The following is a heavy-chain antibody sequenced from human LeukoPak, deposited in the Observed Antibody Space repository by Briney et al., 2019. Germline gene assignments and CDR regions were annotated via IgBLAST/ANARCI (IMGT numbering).Heavy chain of an antibody. J-gene: IGHJ4*02. CDR3: AREYQLLSKADY. Sequence: SETLSLTCAVSGGSFSGYYWSWIRQPPGKGLEWIGEINHSGSTYYNPSLKSRVTISLDTSKNQFSLNVSSVTAADTSVYYCAREYQLLSKADYWGQGTLVTASS. CDR2: INHSGST. CDR1: GGSFSGYY. V-gene: IGHV4-34*01. D-gene: IGHD2-2*01.